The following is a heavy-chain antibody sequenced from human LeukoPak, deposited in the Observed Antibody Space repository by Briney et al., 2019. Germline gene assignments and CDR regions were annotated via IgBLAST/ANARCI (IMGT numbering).Heavy chain of an antibody. CDR2: INWNGGST. Sequence: PGGSLRLSCAASGFTFDDYGMSWVRQAPGKGLEWVSGINWNGGSTGYADSVKGRFTIPRDNAKNSLYLQMNSLRAEDTALYYCARAPNDSSGWYGYYYYYYMDVWGKGTTVTVSS. J-gene: IGHJ6*03. D-gene: IGHD6-19*01. CDR1: GFTFDDYG. CDR3: ARAPNDSSGWYGYYYYYYMDV. V-gene: IGHV3-20*04.